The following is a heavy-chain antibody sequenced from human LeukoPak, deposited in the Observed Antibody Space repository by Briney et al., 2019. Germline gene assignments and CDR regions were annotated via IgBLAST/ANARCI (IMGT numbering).Heavy chain of an antibody. CDR1: GGSISSYY. V-gene: IGHV4-59*01. CDR2: IYYSGST. CDR3: ARFAFRVTMVRGVNWFDP. D-gene: IGHD3-10*01. J-gene: IGHJ5*02. Sequence: NPSETLSLTCTVSGGSISSYYWSWIRQPPGKGLEWIGYIYYSGSTNYNPSLKSRVTISVDTSKNQFSLKLSSVTAADTAVYYCARFAFRVTMVRGVNWFDPWGQGTLVTVSS.